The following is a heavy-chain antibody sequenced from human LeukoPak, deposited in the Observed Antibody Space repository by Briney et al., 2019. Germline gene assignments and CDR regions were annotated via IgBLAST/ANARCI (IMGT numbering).Heavy chain of an antibody. CDR1: GSGFTFNNYW. CDR2: INADGSTT. CDR3: ARSISTDY. V-gene: IGHV3-74*01. Sequence: GSLRLSCAASGSGFTFNNYWMHWVRQAPGKGLVWVSRINADGSTTSYADSVKGRFTISKDISKNTLYLQMSSLRAEDTAVYYCARSISTDYWGQGTLVTVSS. D-gene: IGHD3-3*01. J-gene: IGHJ4*02.